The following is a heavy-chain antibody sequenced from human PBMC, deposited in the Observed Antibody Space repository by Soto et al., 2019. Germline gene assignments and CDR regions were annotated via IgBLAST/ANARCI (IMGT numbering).Heavy chain of an antibody. CDR1: GFTFSSYA. CDR3: AKPLQYYDILTGYYSPYFDY. CDR2: ISGSGGST. V-gene: IGHV3-23*01. D-gene: IGHD3-9*01. J-gene: IGHJ4*02. Sequence: PGGSLRLSCAASGFTFSSYAMSWVRQAPGKGLEWVSAISGSGGSTYYADSVKGRFTISRDNSKNTLYLQKNSLRAEDTAVYYCAKPLQYYDILTGYYSPYFDYWGQGTLVTVSS.